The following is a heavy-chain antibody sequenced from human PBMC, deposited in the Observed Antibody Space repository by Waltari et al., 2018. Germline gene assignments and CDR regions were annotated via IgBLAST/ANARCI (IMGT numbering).Heavy chain of an antibody. Sequence: EVQLVESGGGLVQPGGSLRLSCSASGFTFSSYWMSWVRQAPGKGLEWVANIKEEGSLETYVDSVKGRFTVSRDNSKSSLYLQMSSLRAEDTAMYYCAKEFSYYAFDFWGQGTLVTVSP. CDR3: AKEFSYYAFDF. CDR2: IKEEGSLE. V-gene: IGHV3-7*01. CDR1: GFTFSSYW. J-gene: IGHJ4*02. D-gene: IGHD3-3*01.